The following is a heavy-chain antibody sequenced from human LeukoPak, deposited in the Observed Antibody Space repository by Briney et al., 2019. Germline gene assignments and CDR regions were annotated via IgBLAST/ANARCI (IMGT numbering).Heavy chain of an antibody. CDR3: ARETTTVTTLPLNWFDP. J-gene: IGHJ5*02. Sequence: PSETLSLTCTVSGYTISSGYYWGWIRQPPGKGLEWIGNIYHSGSTYYNPSLKSRGTISIDTSKNQFSLKLSSVAAADTAVYYCARETTTVTTLPLNWFDPWGQGTLVTVSS. D-gene: IGHD4-17*01. CDR2: IYHSGST. CDR1: GYTISSGYY. V-gene: IGHV4-38-2*02.